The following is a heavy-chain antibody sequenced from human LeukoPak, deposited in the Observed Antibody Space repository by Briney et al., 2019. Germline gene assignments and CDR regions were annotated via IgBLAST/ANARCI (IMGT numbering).Heavy chain of an antibody. CDR2: IYYSGST. CDR1: GGSISSGGYY. CDR3: ARAAHCSSTSCYTYAEYYYYYYMDV. J-gene: IGHJ6*03. D-gene: IGHD2-2*02. V-gene: IGHV4-31*03. Sequence: PSQTLSLTCTVSGGSISSGGYYWSWIRQHPGKGLEWIGYIYYSGSTNYNPSLKSRVTISVDTSKNQFSLKLSSVTAADTAVYYCARAAHCSSTSCYTYAEYYYYYYMDVWGKGTTVTVSS.